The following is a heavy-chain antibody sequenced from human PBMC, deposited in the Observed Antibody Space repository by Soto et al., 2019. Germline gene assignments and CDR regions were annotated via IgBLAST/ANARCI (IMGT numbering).Heavy chain of an antibody. J-gene: IGHJ1*01. V-gene: IGHV3-21*01. CDR1: GFTFSSYT. CDR2: ISTGSSYI. CDR3: AREMKQLVQEGFLQH. D-gene: IGHD6-13*01. Sequence: GGSLRLSCAASGFTFSSYTMHWVRQAPGKGLEWVSSISTGSSYIYYADSLKGRFTISRDNAGNSLYLQMNSLRAEDTAVYCWAREMKQLVQEGFLQHWGQGTLVTVAS.